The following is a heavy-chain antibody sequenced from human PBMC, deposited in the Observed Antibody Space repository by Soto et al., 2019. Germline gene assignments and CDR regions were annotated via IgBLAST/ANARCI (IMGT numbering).Heavy chain of an antibody. D-gene: IGHD2-15*01. J-gene: IGHJ1*01. CDR1: GFTFSSYA. CDR2: ISGSGGST. V-gene: IGHV3-23*01. CDR3: AHRRGYCGDYSCFEYFQY. Sequence: GGSLRLSCAASGFTFSSYAMSWVRQAPGKGLEWVSAISGSGGSTYYADSVKGRFTIAKDTSKNQVVLTMTNMDPVDTATYYCAHRRGYCGDYSCFEYFQYWGQGTLVTVSS.